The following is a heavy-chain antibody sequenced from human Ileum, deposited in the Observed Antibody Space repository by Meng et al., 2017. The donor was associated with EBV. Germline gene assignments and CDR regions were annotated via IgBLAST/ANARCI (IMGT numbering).Heavy chain of an antibody. CDR2: MSYTGST. J-gene: IGHJ4*02. CDR1: NGSVSSYGYY. D-gene: IGHD2-21*02. V-gene: IGHV4-61*08. Sequence: QVGRHASGPGRVKPSATLPLTCSVSNGSVSSYGYYWTWIRQPPGKGLEWIGYMSYTGSTNYKSTLKSRVTISVDKSKNQFSLKLSSVTAADTAVYYCARERGGGDRGIQWGQGTLVTVSS. CDR3: ARERGGGDRGIQ.